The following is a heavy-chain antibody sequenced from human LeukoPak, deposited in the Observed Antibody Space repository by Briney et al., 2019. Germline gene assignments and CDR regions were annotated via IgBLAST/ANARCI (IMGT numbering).Heavy chain of an antibody. D-gene: IGHD3-22*01. CDR3: ATGRPITMIVVYFT. V-gene: IGHV3-23*01. CDR1: GFTFSSYA. J-gene: IGHJ5*02. CDR2: ISGSGGST. Sequence: PGGSLRLSCAASGFTFSSYAMSWVRQAPGKGLEWVSAISGSGGSTYYADSVKGRFTISRDNSKNTQYLQMNSLRAEDTAVYYCATGRPITMIVVYFTWGQGTLVTVSS.